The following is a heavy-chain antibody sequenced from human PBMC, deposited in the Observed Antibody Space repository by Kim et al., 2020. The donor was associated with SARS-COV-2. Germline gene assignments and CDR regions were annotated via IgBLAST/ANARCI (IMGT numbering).Heavy chain of an antibody. CDR2: ISYDGSNK. V-gene: IGHV3-30-3*01. CDR1: GFTFSSYA. J-gene: IGHJ5*02. D-gene: IGHD6-19*01. CDR3: ARVGSGWYRNWFDP. Sequence: GGSLRLSCAASGFTFSSYAMHWVRQAPGKGLEWVAVISYDGSNKYYADSVKGRFTISRDNSKNTLYLQMNSLRAEDTAVYYCARVGSGWYRNWFDPWGQGTLVTVSS.